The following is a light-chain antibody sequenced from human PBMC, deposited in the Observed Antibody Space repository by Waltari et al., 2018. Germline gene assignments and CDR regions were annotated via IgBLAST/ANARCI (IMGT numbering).Light chain of an antibody. CDR3: QKYDRLPAT. CDR2: ETS. V-gene: IGKV3-20*01. CDR1: QSVRKY. J-gene: IGKJ1*01. Sequence: EIVLTQSPGTLSLSPGERDTLSCRASQSVRKYLAWYQQKPGQAPRLLIYETSIRATGIPDRFSGSGFGTDFSLTISSLDPEDFAVYFCQKYDRLPATFGQGTRVEIK.